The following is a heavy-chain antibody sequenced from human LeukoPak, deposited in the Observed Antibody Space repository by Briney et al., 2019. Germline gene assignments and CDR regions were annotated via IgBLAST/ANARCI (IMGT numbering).Heavy chain of an antibody. CDR2: INHSGST. Sequence: SETLSLTCAVYGGSFSGYYWSWIRQPPGKGLEWIGEINHSGSTNYNPSLKSRVTISVDTSKNQFSLKLSSVTAADTAVYYCARRRSIAVAGTRYDYWGQGTLVTVSS. CDR1: GGSFSGYY. V-gene: IGHV4-34*01. D-gene: IGHD6-19*01. J-gene: IGHJ4*02. CDR3: ARRRSIAVAGTRYDY.